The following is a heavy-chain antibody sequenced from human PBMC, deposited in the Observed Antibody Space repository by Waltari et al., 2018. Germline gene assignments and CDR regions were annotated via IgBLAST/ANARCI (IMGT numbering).Heavy chain of an antibody. CDR3: ARGGSGWNWYFDL. CDR2: ISYSGNA. J-gene: IGHJ2*01. D-gene: IGHD6-19*01. V-gene: IGHV4-39*07. CDR1: GDSVSSNNSY. Sequence: QLQLQESGPGLVKPSETLSLTCSVSGDSVSSNNSYWGWIRQPPGKGLEWIGTISYSGNAYYNPSLKSRVTISLDMSKNDFSLKLSSVTAADTAVYYCARGGSGWNWYFDLWGRGTLVTVSS.